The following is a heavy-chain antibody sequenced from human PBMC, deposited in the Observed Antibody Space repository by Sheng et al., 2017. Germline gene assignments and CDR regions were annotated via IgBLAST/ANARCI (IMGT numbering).Heavy chain of an antibody. J-gene: IGHJ1*01. V-gene: IGHV3-23*04. Sequence: EVQLVESGGGLVQPGGSLRLSCAASEFTFSSYAMSWVRQAPGKGLERVSAISASGGSTYYADSVKGRFTISRDNLKNTLYLQMNSLRAEDTAVYYCALISDYAEYFQHWGQGTLVTVSS. D-gene: IGHD4-17*01. CDR1: EFTFSSYA. CDR2: ISASGGST. CDR3: ALISDYAEYFQH.